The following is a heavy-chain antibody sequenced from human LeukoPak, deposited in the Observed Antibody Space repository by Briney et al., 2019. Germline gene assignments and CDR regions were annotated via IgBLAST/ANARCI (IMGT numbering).Heavy chain of an antibody. CDR2: ISAYNGNT. V-gene: IGHV1-18*01. CDR1: GYTFTSYG. CDR3: ARDRVAEWELARAFDI. J-gene: IGHJ3*02. D-gene: IGHD4-23*01. Sequence: ASVKVTCKASGYTFTSYGISWVRQAPGQGLAWMGWISAYNGNTNYAQKLQGRVTMTTDTSTSTAYMELRSLRSDDTAVYYCARDRVAEWELARAFDIWGQGTMVTVSS.